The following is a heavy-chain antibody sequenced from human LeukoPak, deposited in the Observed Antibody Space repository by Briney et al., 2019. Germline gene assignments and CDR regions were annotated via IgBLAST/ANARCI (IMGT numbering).Heavy chain of an antibody. CDR2: VNSDGSST. Sequence: GGSLRLSCAASGFTFSSYWMHWVRQAPGKGLVWVSRVNSDGSSTTYADSVKGRFTISRDNSKNTLYLQMNSLRAEDTAVYYCAKAIGYYYGSGSPYGMDVWGQGTTVTVSS. CDR1: GFTFSSYW. J-gene: IGHJ6*02. V-gene: IGHV3-74*01. D-gene: IGHD3-10*01. CDR3: AKAIGYYYGSGSPYGMDV.